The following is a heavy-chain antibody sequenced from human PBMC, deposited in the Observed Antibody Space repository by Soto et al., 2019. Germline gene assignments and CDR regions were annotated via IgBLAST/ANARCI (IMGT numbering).Heavy chain of an antibody. D-gene: IGHD3-10*01. Sequence: GSLRLSCAASGFTVSSNYMSWVRQAPGKGLEWVSVIYSGGSTYYADSVKGRFTISRDNSKNTLYLQMNSLRAEDTAVYYCAREESMVRGVSHDAFDIWGQGTMVTVSS. CDR2: IYSGGST. J-gene: IGHJ3*02. V-gene: IGHV3-66*01. CDR1: GFTVSSNY. CDR3: AREESMVRGVSHDAFDI.